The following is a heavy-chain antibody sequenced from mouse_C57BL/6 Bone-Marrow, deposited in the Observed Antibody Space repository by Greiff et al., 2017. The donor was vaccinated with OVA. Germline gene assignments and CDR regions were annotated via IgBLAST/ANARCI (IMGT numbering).Heavy chain of an antibody. J-gene: IGHJ4*01. D-gene: IGHD4-1*01. V-gene: IGHV5-9-1*02. CDR2: ISSGGDYI. CDR1: GFTFSSYA. Sequence: EVKVVESGEGLVKPGGSLKLSCAASGFTFSSYAMSWVRQTPEQRLEWVAYISSGGDYIYYADTVKGRFTISRDNARNTLYLQVSRLKSEDTAMYYCTRVRLGYAMDYWGQGTSVTVSS. CDR3: TRVRLGYAMDY.